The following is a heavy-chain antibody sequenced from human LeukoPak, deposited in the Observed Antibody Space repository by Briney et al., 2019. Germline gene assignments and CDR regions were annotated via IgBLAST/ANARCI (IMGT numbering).Heavy chain of an antibody. CDR2: GFYSVSA. D-gene: IGHD4-17*01. J-gene: IGHJ4*02. CDR1: GGSISGSSYY. V-gene: IGHV4-39*01. CDR3: ARLRGAMTPVTSDFDY. Sequence: SETLSLTCTVSGGSISGSSYYWAWIRQPPGKGLEWVGSGFYSVSAYYNPSLKSRLTISVDTSKNQFSLDLRSVTAADTAVYYCARLRGAMTPVTSDFDYWGQGILVTVSS.